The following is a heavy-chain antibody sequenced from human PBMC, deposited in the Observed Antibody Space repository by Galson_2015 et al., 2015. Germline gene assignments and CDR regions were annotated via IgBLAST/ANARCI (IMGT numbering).Heavy chain of an antibody. J-gene: IGHJ4*02. CDR2: IYHSGST. V-gene: IGHV4-4*02. D-gene: IGHD6-19*01. CDR1: GGSVSSSNW. Sequence: ETLSVACAVSGGSVSSSNWWSWVRQPPGKGLEWIGEIYHSGSTNYNPSLKSRVTISVDKSKNQFSLKLSSVTAADTPVYYCARKGGIAVAGPFDYWGQGTLVTVSS. CDR3: ARKGGIAVAGPFDY.